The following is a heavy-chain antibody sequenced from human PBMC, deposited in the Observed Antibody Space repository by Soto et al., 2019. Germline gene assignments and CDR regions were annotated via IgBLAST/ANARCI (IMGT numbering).Heavy chain of an antibody. Sequence: GGSLRLSCAASGFTFSSYAMSWVRQAPGKGLEWVSAISGSGGSTYYADSVKGRFTISRDNSKNTLYLQMNSLRAEDTAVYYCATSYPVDTAMVGGRGYYGMDVWGQGTTVTVSS. CDR2: ISGSGGST. CDR1: GFTFSSYA. D-gene: IGHD5-18*01. CDR3: ATSYPVDTAMVGGRGYYGMDV. J-gene: IGHJ6*02. V-gene: IGHV3-23*01.